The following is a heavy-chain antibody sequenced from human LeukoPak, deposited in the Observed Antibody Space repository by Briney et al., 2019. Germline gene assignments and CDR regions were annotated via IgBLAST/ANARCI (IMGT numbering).Heavy chain of an antibody. D-gene: IGHD2-21*02. CDR3: ATLRGASTAVFDS. J-gene: IGHJ4*02. Sequence: SETLSLTCAVYGGSFSGYYWSWIRQPPGKGLEWIGEINHSGSTNYNPSLKSRVTISVDTSKNQFSLKLSSVTAADTALYYCATLRGASTAVFDSWGQGTLVTVSS. CDR2: INHSGST. CDR1: GGSFSGYY. V-gene: IGHV4-34*01.